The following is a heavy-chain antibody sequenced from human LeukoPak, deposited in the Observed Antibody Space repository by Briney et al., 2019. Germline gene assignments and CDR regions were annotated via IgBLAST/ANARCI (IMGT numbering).Heavy chain of an antibody. Sequence: SVKVSCKASGYTFTGYYMHWVRQAPGQGLEWMGGIIPIFGTANYAQKFQGRVTITADESTSTAYMELSSLRSEDTAVYYCAREKGYCSSTSCYAGNWFDPWGQGTLVTVSS. J-gene: IGHJ5*02. CDR3: AREKGYCSSTSCYAGNWFDP. CDR2: IIPIFGTA. V-gene: IGHV1-69*13. D-gene: IGHD2-2*01. CDR1: GYTFTGYY.